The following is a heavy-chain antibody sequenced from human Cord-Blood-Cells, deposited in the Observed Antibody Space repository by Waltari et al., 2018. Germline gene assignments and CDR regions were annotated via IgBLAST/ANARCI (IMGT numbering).Heavy chain of an antibody. CDR1: GFTFSSYW. D-gene: IGHD3-10*01. CDR3: ARDNFGEYFDY. J-gene: IGHJ4*02. V-gene: IGHV3-7*01. Sequence: EVQLVESGGGLVQPGGSLRLSCAASGFTFSSYWMSWVRQAPGKGLEWVANIKQDGSGRYYVDSGKGRFTISRDNAKNSLYLQMNSLRAEDTAVYYCARDNFGEYFDYWGQGTLVTVSS. CDR2: IKQDGSGR.